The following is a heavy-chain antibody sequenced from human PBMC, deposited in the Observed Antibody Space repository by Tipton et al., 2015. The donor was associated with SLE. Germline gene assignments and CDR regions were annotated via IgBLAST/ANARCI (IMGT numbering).Heavy chain of an antibody. J-gene: IGHJ6*03. V-gene: IGHV4-34*01. CDR1: GGPVKDFY. D-gene: IGHD2-2*01. CDR3: AKRSDQYYYMDV. CDR2: ISHRGST. Sequence: TLSLTCAVYGGPVKDFYWSWIRQSPGKGLEWIGEISHRGSTQYNPSLKSRITISVDRANRQFSLRLSSVTAADTAVYYCAKRSDQYYYMDVWGKGTTVTVSS.